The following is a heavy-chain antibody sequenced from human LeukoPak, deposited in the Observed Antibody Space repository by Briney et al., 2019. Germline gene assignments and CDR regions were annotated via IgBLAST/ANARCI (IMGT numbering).Heavy chain of an antibody. V-gene: IGHV1-69*02. CDR2: IIPILGIA. Sequence: SVKVSCKASGGTFSSYTISWVRQAPGQGLEWMGRIIPILGIANYAQKFQGRVTMTTDTSTSTAYMELRSLRSDDTAVYYCARQQYYDFWSGYYIGAFDIWGQGTMVTVSS. CDR3: ARQQYYDFWSGYYIGAFDI. J-gene: IGHJ3*02. CDR1: GGTFSSYT. D-gene: IGHD3-3*01.